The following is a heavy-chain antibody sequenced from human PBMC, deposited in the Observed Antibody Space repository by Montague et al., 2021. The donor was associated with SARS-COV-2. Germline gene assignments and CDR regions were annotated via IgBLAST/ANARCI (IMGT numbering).Heavy chain of an antibody. CDR1: GFTFSNYA. Sequence: SLRLSCAASGFTFSNYAMSWVRQAPGQGLECVSVIYSDSSYTHYADSVKGRFAISRDNSKNTLYLQMNSLRAEDTAVYYCARVYSGSYRGYFDYWGQGTLVTVSS. D-gene: IGHD1-26*01. J-gene: IGHJ4*02. CDR2: IYSDSSYT. V-gene: IGHV3-23*03. CDR3: ARVYSGSYRGYFDY.